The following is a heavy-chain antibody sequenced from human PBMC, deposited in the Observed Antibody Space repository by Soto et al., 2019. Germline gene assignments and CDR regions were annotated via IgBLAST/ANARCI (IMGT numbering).Heavy chain of an antibody. D-gene: IGHD4-4*01. Sequence: QVQLAESGGGVVQPGRSLRLSSAAYGFTFSSYGMHWIRQAPSKGLEWVAVISYDGSNKYYADSVKGRFTISRDNSKNTLYMQMNSLRAEDTAVYYCARGKGGDGYSNFDYWGQGTLVTVSS. CDR2: ISYDGSNK. J-gene: IGHJ4*02. V-gene: IGHV3-30*03. CDR1: GFTFSSYG. CDR3: ARGKGGDGYSNFDY.